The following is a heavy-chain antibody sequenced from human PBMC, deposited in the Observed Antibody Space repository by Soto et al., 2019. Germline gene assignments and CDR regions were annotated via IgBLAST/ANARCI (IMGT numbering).Heavy chain of an antibody. CDR1: GYTFTGYY. Sequence: QVQLVQSGAEVKKPGASVKVSCKASGYTFTGYYMHWVRQAPGQGLEWMGWINPNSGGTNYAQKFQGWVTMTRDTSISTAYMELSRLRSDDTVVYYCARDLSSSGRPWGMDVWGQGTTVTVSS. D-gene: IGHD6-19*01. V-gene: IGHV1-2*04. CDR2: INPNSGGT. CDR3: ARDLSSSGRPWGMDV. J-gene: IGHJ6*02.